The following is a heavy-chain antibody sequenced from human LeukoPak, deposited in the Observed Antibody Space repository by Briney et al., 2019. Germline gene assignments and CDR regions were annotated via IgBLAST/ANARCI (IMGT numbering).Heavy chain of an antibody. Sequence: GASVKVSCKASGYTFTSYDINWVRQATGQGLEWMGWMNPNSGNTGYAQNFQGRVTMTRNTSISTAYMELSSLRSEDTAVYYCARDLEQSWDYWGQGTLVTVSS. V-gene: IGHV1-8*01. J-gene: IGHJ4*02. CDR1: GYTFTSYD. D-gene: IGHD1/OR15-1a*01. CDR3: ARDLEQSWDY. CDR2: MNPNSGNT.